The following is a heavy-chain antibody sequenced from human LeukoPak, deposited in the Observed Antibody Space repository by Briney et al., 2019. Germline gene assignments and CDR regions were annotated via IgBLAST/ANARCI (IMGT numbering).Heavy chain of an antibody. CDR1: GFTFSSYA. CDR2: ITGSGDTT. V-gene: IGHV3-23*01. Sequence: GSLRLSCAVSGFTFSSYAMSWVRQAPGKGLEWVSAITGSGDTTYYAHPVKGRFTISRDNSKNTVYLQMNSLRAEDTAVYYCANRRCTSSSCYLEYWGQGTLVTVSS. CDR3: ANRRCTSSSCYLEY. J-gene: IGHJ4*02. D-gene: IGHD2-2*01.